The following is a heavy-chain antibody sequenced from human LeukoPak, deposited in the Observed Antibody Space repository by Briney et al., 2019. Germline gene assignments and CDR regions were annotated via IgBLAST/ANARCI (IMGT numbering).Heavy chain of an antibody. CDR3: ARERYRGGIVDY. CDR2: IYYSGST. J-gene: IGHJ4*02. Sequence: SETLSLTCTVSGGSITSYYWSWIRQPPGKGLEWIGYIYYSGSTNYNPPLKSRVTISVDTSKNQFSLKLSSVTAADTAVYYCARERYRGGIVDYWGQGTLVTVSS. D-gene: IGHD2-21*01. V-gene: IGHV4-59*01. CDR1: GGSITSYY.